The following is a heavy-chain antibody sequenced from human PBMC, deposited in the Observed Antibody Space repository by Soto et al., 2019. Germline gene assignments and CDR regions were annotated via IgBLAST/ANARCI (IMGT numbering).Heavy chain of an antibody. CDR1: GYTFTSYG. CDR2: ISAYNGNT. J-gene: IGHJ5*02. Sequence: QVQLVQSGAEVKKPGASVKVSCKASGYTFTSYGISWVRQAPGQGLEWMGWISAYNGNTNYAQKLQGRVTMTTDTSTSTAYMELRSLRSDDTAVYYCAIVLKDIVLMSTGGPPWSAWFDPWGQGTLVTVSS. D-gene: IGHD2-8*01. CDR3: AIVLKDIVLMSTGGPPWSAWFDP. V-gene: IGHV1-18*01.